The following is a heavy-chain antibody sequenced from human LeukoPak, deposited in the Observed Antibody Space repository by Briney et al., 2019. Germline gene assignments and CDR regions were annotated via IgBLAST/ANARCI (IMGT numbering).Heavy chain of an antibody. CDR3: ARAQVGATLGFDY. D-gene: IGHD1-26*01. J-gene: IGHJ4*02. CDR2: IHHSGST. V-gene: IGHV4-38-2*02. CDR1: GYSISGGYY. Sequence: SETLSLTCSVSGYSISGGYYWGWIRQPPGKGLEWIGSIHHSGSTYYNPSLKSRVTISVDTSKNQFSLNLISVTAADTAVYHCARAQVGATLGFDYWGQGTLVTVSS.